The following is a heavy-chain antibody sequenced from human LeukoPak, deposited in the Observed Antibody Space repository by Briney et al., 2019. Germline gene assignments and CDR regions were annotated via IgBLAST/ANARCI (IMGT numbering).Heavy chain of an antibody. Sequence: PSETLSLTCTVSGGSISSYYWSWIRQPPGKGLEWIGYIYYSGSTNYTPSLKSRVTISVDRSNNQFSLKLSSVTAADTAVYYCARGTDAWKVGYWGQGTLVTVSS. CDR2: IYYSGST. D-gene: IGHD1-1*01. V-gene: IGHV4-59*12. CDR3: ARGTDAWKVGY. J-gene: IGHJ4*02. CDR1: GGSISSYY.